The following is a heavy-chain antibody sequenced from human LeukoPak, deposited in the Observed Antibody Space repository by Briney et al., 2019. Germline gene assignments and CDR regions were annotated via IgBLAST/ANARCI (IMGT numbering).Heavy chain of an antibody. Sequence: GRSLRLSCAASGFTFDDYAMHWVRQAPGKGLEWVSGISWNSGSIGYADSVKGRFTISRDNAKNSLYLQMNSLRAEDTALYYCAKGAFYDYVWGSYRSLFDYWGQGTLVTVSS. CDR2: ISWNSGSI. CDR3: AKGAFYDYVWGSYRSLFDY. V-gene: IGHV3-9*01. J-gene: IGHJ4*02. D-gene: IGHD3-16*02. CDR1: GFTFDDYA.